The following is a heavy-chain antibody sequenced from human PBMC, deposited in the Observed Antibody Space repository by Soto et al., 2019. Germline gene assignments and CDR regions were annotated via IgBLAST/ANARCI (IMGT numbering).Heavy chain of an antibody. J-gene: IGHJ4*02. V-gene: IGHV1-69*01. D-gene: IGHD1-26*01. CDR1: GGTFSSYA. Sequence: QVQLGQSGAEVKKPGSSVKVSCKASGGTFSSYAISWVRQAPGQGLEWLGAFVPIVGTADYAQKFQGRVTITADESSNIAYIELRSLRSEDTAVYYCAIGSTVSGECEFWGQGTPVAVSS. CDR3: AIGSTVSGECEF. CDR2: FVPIVGTA.